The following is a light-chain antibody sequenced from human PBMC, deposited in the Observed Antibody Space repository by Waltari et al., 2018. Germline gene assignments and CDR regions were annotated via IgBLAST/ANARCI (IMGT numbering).Light chain of an antibody. J-gene: IGLJ2*01. CDR1: SLRSYY. CDR2: DKN. Sequence: SSELTQDPAVSVAMGQTVRITCQGDSLRSYYASWYQQRPGQAPLLVIYDKNNRPSGGPDRFSGSSSHNTGSLTITGAQAEDEASYYCHSRDASGVAGSFGGGTKLTVL. V-gene: IGLV3-19*01. CDR3: HSRDASGVAGS.